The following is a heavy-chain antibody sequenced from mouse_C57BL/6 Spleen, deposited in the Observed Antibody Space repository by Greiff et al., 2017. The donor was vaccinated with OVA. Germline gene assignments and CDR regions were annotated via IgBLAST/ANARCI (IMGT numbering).Heavy chain of an antibody. D-gene: IGHD2-5*01. V-gene: IGHV1-55*01. CDR2: IYPGSGST. CDR1: GYTFTSYW. CDR3: ARADSKESLYWYFDV. J-gene: IGHJ1*03. Sequence: QVQLQQPGAELVKPGASVKMSCKASGYTFTSYWITWVKQRPGQGLEWIGDIYPGSGSTNYNEKFKSKATLTVDPSSSTAYIQLISLTSEDSAVYDCARADSKESLYWYFDVWGTGTTVTVSS.